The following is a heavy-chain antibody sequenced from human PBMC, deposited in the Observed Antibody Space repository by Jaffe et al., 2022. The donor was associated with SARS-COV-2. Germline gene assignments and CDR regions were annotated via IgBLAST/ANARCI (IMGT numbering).Heavy chain of an antibody. CDR1: GGSISSSSYY. CDR3: ASQDDFWSGYYTHVCDY. D-gene: IGHD3-3*01. V-gene: IGHV4-39*01. J-gene: IGHJ4*02. Sequence: QLQLQESGPGLVKPSETLSLTCTVSGGSISSSSYYWGWIRQPPGKGLEWIGSIYYSGSTYYNPSLKSRVTISVDTSKNQFSLKLSSVTAADTAVYYCASQDDFWSGYYTHVCDYWGQGTLVTVSS. CDR2: IYYSGST.